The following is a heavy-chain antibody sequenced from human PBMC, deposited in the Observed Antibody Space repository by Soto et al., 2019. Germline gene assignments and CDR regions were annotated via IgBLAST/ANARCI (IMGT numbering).Heavy chain of an antibody. D-gene: IGHD5-12*01. CDR3: ARDRGYR. V-gene: IGHV3-66*01. CDR1: GSSVSNNY. CDR2: IYSGGST. Sequence: QLVESGGGLVQPGGSLRLSCAASGSSVSNNYMKWFRQAPGKGLEWVSLIYSGGSTYYADSVKGRFTISRDNSKNTLFLQMNSLRVEDTAVYYCARDRGYRWGQGTMVTVSS. J-gene: IGHJ3*01.